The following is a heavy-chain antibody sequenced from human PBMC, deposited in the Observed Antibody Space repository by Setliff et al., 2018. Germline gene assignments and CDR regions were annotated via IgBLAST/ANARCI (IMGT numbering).Heavy chain of an antibody. CDR3: AREVGTSTSSDAFDV. J-gene: IGHJ3*01. V-gene: IGHV4-38-2*02. D-gene: IGHD1-26*01. CDR2: IGHTGSI. Sequence: PSETLSLTCTVSGYSISSGYIWGWIRQPPGKGLEWVGNIGHTGSINYNPSLKSRLTISRDTSKNQVSLKLNSVTATDTAVYYCAREVGTSTSSDAFDVWGQGMMVTVS. CDR1: GYSISSGYI.